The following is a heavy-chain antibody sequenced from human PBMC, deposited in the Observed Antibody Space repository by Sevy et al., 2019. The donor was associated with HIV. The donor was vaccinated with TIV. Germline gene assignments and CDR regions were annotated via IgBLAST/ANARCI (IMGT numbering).Heavy chain of an antibody. CDR3: ATGIPEWELGGHWFDP. CDR2: TYYRSKWYN. Sequence: SQTLSLTCAISGDSVSSNSVAWNWIRQSPSRGLEWLGRTYYRSKWYNDYAVSVKSRISINPDTSKNQFSLQLNSVTPEETAVYFCATGIPEWELGGHWFDPWGQGTLVTVSS. D-gene: IGHD1-26*01. CDR1: GDSVSSNSVA. V-gene: IGHV6-1*01. J-gene: IGHJ5*02.